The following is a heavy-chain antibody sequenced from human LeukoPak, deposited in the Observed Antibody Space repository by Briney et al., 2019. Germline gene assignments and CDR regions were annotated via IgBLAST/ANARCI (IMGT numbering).Heavy chain of an antibody. CDR1: GFTFSSYA. Sequence: HPGGSLRPSCAASGFTFSSYAMSWVRQAPGKGLEWVSAISGSGGSTYYADSVKGRFTISRDNSKNTLYLQMNSLRAEDTAVYYCAKTEGSGIAVAGYYFDYWGQGTLVTVSS. D-gene: IGHD6-19*01. J-gene: IGHJ4*02. V-gene: IGHV3-23*01. CDR3: AKTEGSGIAVAGYYFDY. CDR2: ISGSGGST.